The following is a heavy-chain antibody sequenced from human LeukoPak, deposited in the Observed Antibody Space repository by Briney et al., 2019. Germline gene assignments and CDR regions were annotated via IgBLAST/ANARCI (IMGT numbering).Heavy chain of an antibody. J-gene: IGHJ5*02. CDR1: GYSISSGSN. Sequence: SETLSLTCAVSGYSISSGSNWGWIRHPPGKEREWIGSIYNSGSTYYNPSLKSRVTISVDTSKNQVSLKLSSVTAADTAVYYCARDLRVLEWSLSSFDPWGQGTLVTVSS. CDR3: ARDLRVLEWSLSSFDP. V-gene: IGHV4-38-2*02. CDR2: IYNSGST. D-gene: IGHD3-3*01.